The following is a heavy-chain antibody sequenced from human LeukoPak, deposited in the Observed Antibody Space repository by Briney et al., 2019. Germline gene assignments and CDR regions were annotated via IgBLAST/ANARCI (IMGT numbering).Heavy chain of an antibody. CDR1: GFIFSSYA. D-gene: IGHD2-8*01. J-gene: IGHJ4*02. CDR2: ISGSGGST. CDR3: AKDRSCNNDVCHGDLDY. Sequence: GGSLRLSCVASGFIFSSYAMSWVRQAPGKGLEWVSTISGSGGSTYYADSVKGRFTISRDNSKNTVYLQMNSLRAEDTAVYYCAKDRSCNNDVCHGDLDYWGQGTLVIVSS. V-gene: IGHV3-23*01.